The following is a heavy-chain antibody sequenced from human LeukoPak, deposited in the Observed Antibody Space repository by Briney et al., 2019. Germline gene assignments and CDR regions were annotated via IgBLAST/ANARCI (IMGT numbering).Heavy chain of an antibody. D-gene: IGHD6-19*01. J-gene: IGHJ4*02. Sequence: GGSLRLSCAASGFTFSSYAMSWVRQAPGKGLEWVSAISGSGGSTYYADSVKGRFTISRDNSKNTLYLQMNSLGAGDTAVYYCAKEDGRAVALPLLDWGQGTLVTVSS. CDR3: AKEDGRAVALPLLD. CDR1: GFTFSSYA. V-gene: IGHV3-23*01. CDR2: ISGSGGST.